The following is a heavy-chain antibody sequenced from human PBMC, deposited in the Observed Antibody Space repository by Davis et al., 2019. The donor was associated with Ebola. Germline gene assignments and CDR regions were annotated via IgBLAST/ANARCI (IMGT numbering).Heavy chain of an antibody. CDR1: GYTFTSYD. CDR3: ARGRGDYGDYVLFY. Sequence: AASVKVSCKASGYTFTSYDINWVRQATGQGLEWMGWMNPNSGNTNYAQKLQGRVTMTTDTSTSTAYMELRSLRSDDTAVYYCARGRGDYGDYVLFYWGQGTLVTVSS. V-gene: IGHV1-8*01. J-gene: IGHJ4*02. D-gene: IGHD4-17*01. CDR2: MNPNSGNT.